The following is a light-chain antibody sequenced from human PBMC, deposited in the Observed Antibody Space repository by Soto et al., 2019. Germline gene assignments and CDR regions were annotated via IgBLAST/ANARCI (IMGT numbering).Light chain of an antibody. Sequence: DIQLTQSPSFLSASVGDSVTITCRASQGISSYLAWYQQKPGKAPKLLIYAASTLQSGVPSRFSGSGSGTEFTLTISSLQPEDWATYYCQQLNSYPITFGQGTRLEIK. V-gene: IGKV1-9*01. CDR3: QQLNSYPIT. CDR1: QGISSY. J-gene: IGKJ5*01. CDR2: AAS.